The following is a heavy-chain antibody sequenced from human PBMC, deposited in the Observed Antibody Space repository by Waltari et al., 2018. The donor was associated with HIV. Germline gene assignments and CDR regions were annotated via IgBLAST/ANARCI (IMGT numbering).Heavy chain of an antibody. CDR3: ARGRYSGSYRGHYYYYGMDV. CDR2: IYTRGIT. Sequence: QVQLQESGPGLVKPSQTLSLTCTVSGGSISSGSYYWSWIRQPAGKGLEWIGRIYTRGITNHNPSLKSRVTISVDTSKNQFSLKLSSVTAADTAVYYCARGRYSGSYRGHYYYYGMDVWGQGTTVTVSS. V-gene: IGHV4-61*02. J-gene: IGHJ6*02. CDR1: GGSISSGSYY. D-gene: IGHD1-26*01.